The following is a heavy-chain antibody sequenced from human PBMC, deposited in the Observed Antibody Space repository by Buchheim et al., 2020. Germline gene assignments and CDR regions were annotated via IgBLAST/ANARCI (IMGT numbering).Heavy chain of an antibody. Sequence: QVQLVESGGGVVQPGRSLRLSCAASGFTFSSYAMHWVRQAPGKGLEWVAVISYDGSNKYYADSVKGRFTISRDNSKNTLYLQMNGLRAEDAAVYYCAREPLRRYFDWLLNGGMDVWGQGTT. J-gene: IGHJ6*02. V-gene: IGHV3-30*04. CDR1: GFTFSSYA. CDR2: ISYDGSNK. CDR3: AREPLRRYFDWLLNGGMDV. D-gene: IGHD3-9*01.